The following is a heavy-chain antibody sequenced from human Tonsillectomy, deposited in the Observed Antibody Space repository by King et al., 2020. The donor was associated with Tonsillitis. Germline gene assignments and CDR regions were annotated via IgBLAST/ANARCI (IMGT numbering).Heavy chain of an antibody. CDR1: GGSISGGDHY. CDR2: IYHSGNN. D-gene: IGHD2-15*01. J-gene: IGHJ5*02. Sequence: QLQESGPGLVKPPQTLSLTCTVSGGSISGGDHYWSWIRQHPGKGLEWGGDIYHSGNNYYNPSLKSRLTLSVDTSKNQFSLKRTSVTAADTAVYYCSKYEGGVFDPWGQGTLVTVSS. V-gene: IGHV4-31*03. CDR3: SKYEGGVFDP.